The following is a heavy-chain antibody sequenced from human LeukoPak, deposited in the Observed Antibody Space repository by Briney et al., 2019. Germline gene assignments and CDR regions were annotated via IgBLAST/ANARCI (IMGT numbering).Heavy chain of an antibody. D-gene: IGHD5-12*01. CDR1: GYTFYSYG. CDR3: VRDGRFEYSHFYYFDY. CDR2: ISVYNDNR. V-gene: IGHV1-18*01. J-gene: IGHJ4*02. Sequence: ASVKVSCKASGYTFYSYGISRVRQAPGQGLEWMAWISVYNDNRRYAQNFQGRVTLTTDRSTSTAYMELRSLKSDDTATYYCVRDGRFEYSHFYYFDYWGQGTQVTVSS.